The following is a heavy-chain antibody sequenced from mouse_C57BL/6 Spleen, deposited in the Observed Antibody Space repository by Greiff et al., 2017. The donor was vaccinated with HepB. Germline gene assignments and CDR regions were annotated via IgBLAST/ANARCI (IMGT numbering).Heavy chain of an antibody. D-gene: IGHD1-1*01. J-gene: IGHJ3*01. CDR2: ISNNAINHAS. Sequence: EVKLEESGGGLVQPGGSMKLSCAASGFTFSDAWMDWVRQSPEKGLERVAEISNNAINHASYYAESVNGRFTISRDDSKSSVYLQMNSLRAEDTVIYYSTTSYYGSSYAAWCAYWGQGTLVTVSA. CDR3: TTSYYGSSYAAWCAY. V-gene: IGHV6-6*01. CDR1: GFTFSDAW.